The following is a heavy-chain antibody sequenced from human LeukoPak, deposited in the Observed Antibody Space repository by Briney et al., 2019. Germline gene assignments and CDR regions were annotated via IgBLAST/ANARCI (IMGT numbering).Heavy chain of an antibody. CDR3: ARHGGSYCGGDCPMKD. CDR2: IYYSGST. J-gene: IGHJ4*02. D-gene: IGHD2-21*02. V-gene: IGHV4-59*08. CDR1: GGSISSYY. Sequence: SATLSLTCTVSGGSISSYYWSWIRQPPGKGLEWIGYIYYSGSTNYNPSLKSRVTISVDTSKNQFSLKLSSVTAADTAVYYCARHGGSYCGGDCPMKDWGQGTLVTVSS.